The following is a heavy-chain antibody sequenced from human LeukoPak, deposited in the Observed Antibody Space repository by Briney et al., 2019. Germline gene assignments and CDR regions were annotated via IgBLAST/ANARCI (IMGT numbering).Heavy chain of an antibody. J-gene: IGHJ4*02. CDR1: TFTFTSYW. V-gene: IGHV3-7*01. D-gene: IGHD6-13*01. CDR3: ARDPRSSSFGY. CDR2: INQDGSVK. Sequence: GGSLSLSCAASTFTFTSYWMSWVRQAPGQGLEFVANINQDGSVKNYAGSVKGRFTISRDNAKNSLYLQMNSLRADDTAVYYCARDPRSSSFGYWGQGTLVTVSS.